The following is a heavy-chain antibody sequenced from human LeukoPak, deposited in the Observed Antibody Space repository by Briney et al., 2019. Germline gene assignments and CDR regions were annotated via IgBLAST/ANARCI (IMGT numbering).Heavy chain of an antibody. CDR2: IYSGGNT. D-gene: IGHD2-2*01. Sequence: PGGSLRLSCAASGFTVNTNYMSWVRQAPGKGLEWVSVIYSGGNTNYAVSVKDRFTISRDNSKNTLYLQMNSLRAEDTAVYYCAREFRSTATCYAGDWGQGTLVTVSS. J-gene: IGHJ4*02. V-gene: IGHV3-66*01. CDR3: AREFRSTATCYAGD. CDR1: GFTVNTNY.